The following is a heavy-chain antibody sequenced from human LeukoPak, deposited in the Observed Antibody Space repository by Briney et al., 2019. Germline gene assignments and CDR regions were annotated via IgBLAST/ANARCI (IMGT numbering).Heavy chain of an antibody. D-gene: IGHD4-17*01. CDR3: ARDYGDGMDV. Sequence: GGSLRLSCAASGFTFSSYSMNWVRQAPGKGLEWVSYIFSSGSTIYYADSVKGRFTISRDSAKNSLYLQMNSLRAEDTAVYYCARDYGDGMDVWGQGTTVTVSS. J-gene: IGHJ6*02. V-gene: IGHV3-48*04. CDR1: GFTFSSYS. CDR2: IFSSGSTI.